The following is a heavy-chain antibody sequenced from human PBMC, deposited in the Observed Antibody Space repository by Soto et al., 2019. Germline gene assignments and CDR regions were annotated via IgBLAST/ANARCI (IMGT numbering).Heavy chain of an antibody. J-gene: IGHJ6*02. CDR2: INHSGST. CDR3: ARGRGVYYYYGLDV. CDR1: GGSFSGYY. D-gene: IGHD3-10*01. Sequence: PSETLSLTCAAYGGSFSGYYWNWIRQPPGKGLEWIGEINHSGSTNYNPSLKSRVTISVDTSKNQFSLKLSSVTAVDTAVYYCARGRGVYYYYGLDVWGQGTTVTVSS. V-gene: IGHV4-34*01.